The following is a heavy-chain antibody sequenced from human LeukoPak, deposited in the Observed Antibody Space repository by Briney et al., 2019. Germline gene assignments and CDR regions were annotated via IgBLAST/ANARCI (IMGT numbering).Heavy chain of an antibody. V-gene: IGHV1-8*03. CDR1: GYTFTTFD. CDR3: ARSGRDFWGNWFDP. D-gene: IGHD3-3*01. CDR2: MNPNNGNT. Sequence: ASVKVSCKASGYTFTTFDIHWVRQATGQGLEWMGWMNPNNGNTAYAQKFQGRVTITRNTSISTAYMELSSLRSEDTAVYYCARSGRDFWGNWFDPWGQGTLVTVSS. J-gene: IGHJ5*02.